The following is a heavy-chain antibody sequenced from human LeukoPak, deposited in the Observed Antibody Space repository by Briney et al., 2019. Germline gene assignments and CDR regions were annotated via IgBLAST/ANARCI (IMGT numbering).Heavy chain of an antibody. V-gene: IGHV3-23*01. CDR3: AKDLQYYGSGAPLFDY. CDR1: GSTFSSHT. J-gene: IGHJ4*02. Sequence: GGSLRLSCAASGSTFSSHTMNWVRQAPGKGLEWVSAISGSGGSTYYADSVRGRFTISRDNSKNTLYLQMNSLRAEDTAVYYCAKDLQYYGSGAPLFDYWGQGTLVTVSS. D-gene: IGHD3-10*01. CDR2: ISGSGGST.